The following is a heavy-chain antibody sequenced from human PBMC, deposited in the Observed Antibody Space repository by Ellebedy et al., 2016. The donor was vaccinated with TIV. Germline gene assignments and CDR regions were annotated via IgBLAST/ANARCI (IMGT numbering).Heavy chain of an antibody. J-gene: IGHJ6*02. D-gene: IGHD2-21*01. CDR1: GFTFSSYG. CDR3: ARSISYYYYGMDV. V-gene: IGHV3-30*03. Sequence: GGSLRLSXAASGFTFSSYGMHWVRQAPGKGLEWVAVISYDGSNKYYADSVKGRFTISRDNSKNTLYLQMNSLRAEDTAVYYCARSISYYYYGMDVWGQGTTVTVSS. CDR2: ISYDGSNK.